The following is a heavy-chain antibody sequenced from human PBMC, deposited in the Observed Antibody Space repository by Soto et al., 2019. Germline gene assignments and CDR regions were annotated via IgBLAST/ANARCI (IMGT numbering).Heavy chain of an antibody. V-gene: IGHV3-11*01. J-gene: IGHJ4*02. CDR1: GFTFSDYY. CDR3: ATDTDFTSSGLFNN. Sequence: GGSLRLSCAASGFTFSDYYMSWIRQAPGKGLEWISHISDSATTMYYADSVKGRFTISRDNARKSLFLHMNSLRAEDTAVYYCATDTDFTSSGLFNNWGQGTLVTVSS. D-gene: IGHD1-26*01. CDR2: ISDSATTM.